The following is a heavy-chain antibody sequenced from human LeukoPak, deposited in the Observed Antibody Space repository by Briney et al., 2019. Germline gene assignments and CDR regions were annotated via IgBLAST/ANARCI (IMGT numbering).Heavy chain of an antibody. CDR3: AKAPRIVVVPAAIDY. CDR2: ISGSGGST. V-gene: IGHV3-23*01. J-gene: IGHJ4*02. D-gene: IGHD2-2*01. CDR1: GFTFSSYS. Sequence: GGSLRLSCAASGFTFSSYSMNWVRQAPGKGLEWVSAISGSGGSTYYADSVKGRFTISRDNSKNTLYLQMNSLRAEDTAVYYCAKAPRIVVVPAAIDYWGPGTLVTVSS.